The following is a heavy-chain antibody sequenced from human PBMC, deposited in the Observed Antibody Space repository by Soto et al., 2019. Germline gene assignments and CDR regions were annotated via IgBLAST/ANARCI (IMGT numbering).Heavy chain of an antibody. V-gene: IGHV1-18*04. CDR1: GYTFTSYG. CDR3: ARESMSYDYSNLRY. D-gene: IGHD4-4*01. CDR2: IDVNT. Sequence: QVQLVQSGAEVKQPGASVMVSCKGSGYTFTSYGISWVRQAPGQGLEWMGWIDVNTNYAQKFQGRVTMTTDTSTSTDYLELRSLRSDDTAVYYCARESMSYDYSNLRYWGQGTQVTVSS. J-gene: IGHJ4*02.